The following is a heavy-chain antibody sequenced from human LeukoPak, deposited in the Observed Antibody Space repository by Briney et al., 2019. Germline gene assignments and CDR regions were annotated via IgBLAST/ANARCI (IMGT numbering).Heavy chain of an antibody. CDR3: ARGDSSSNFDY. CDR1: GFTFNSYA. V-gene: IGHV3-23*01. Sequence: GGSLRLSCAASGFTFNSYAMSWVRQAPGKGLVWVSAISGSGGSTYYADSVKGRFTISRDNSKNTLYLQMNSLRAEDTAVYYCARGDSSSNFDYWGQGTLVTVSS. J-gene: IGHJ4*02. CDR2: ISGSGGST. D-gene: IGHD6-6*01.